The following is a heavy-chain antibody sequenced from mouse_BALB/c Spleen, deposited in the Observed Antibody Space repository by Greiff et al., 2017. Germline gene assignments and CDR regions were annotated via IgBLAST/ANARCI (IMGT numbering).Heavy chain of an antibody. CDR2: IDPETGGT. CDR3: TRCYRDPFFDY. J-gene: IGHJ2*01. V-gene: IGHV1-15*01. Sequence: QVQLQQSGAELVRPGASVTLSCKASGYTFTDYEMHWVKQTPVHGLEWIGAIDPETGGTAYNQKFKGKATLTADKSSSTAYMELRSLTSEDSAVYYCTRCYRDPFFDYWGQGTTLTVSS. CDR1: GYTFTDYE. D-gene: IGHD2-14*01.